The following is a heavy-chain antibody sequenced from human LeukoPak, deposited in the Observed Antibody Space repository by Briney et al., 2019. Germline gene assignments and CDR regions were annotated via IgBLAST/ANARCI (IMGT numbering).Heavy chain of an antibody. Sequence: SETLSLTCTVSGGSISSSSYSWGWIRQPPGKGLEWIGSIYYSGSTYYNPSLKSRVTISVDTSKNQFSLKLSSVTAADTAVYYCAIRRRAYYYDSSGYSLDYWGQGTLVTVSS. V-gene: IGHV4-39*01. CDR2: IYYSGST. J-gene: IGHJ4*02. CDR3: AIRRRAYYYDSSGYSLDY. D-gene: IGHD3-22*01. CDR1: GGSISSSSYS.